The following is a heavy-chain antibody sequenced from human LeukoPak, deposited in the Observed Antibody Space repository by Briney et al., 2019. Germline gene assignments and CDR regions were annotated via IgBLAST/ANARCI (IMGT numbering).Heavy chain of an antibody. J-gene: IGHJ6*03. CDR2: ISSSSSYI. CDR3: ARDMGSYYYDSSGYAYYYYYYMDV. Sequence: PGGSLRLSCAASGFTFSSYSMNWVRQAPGKGLEWVSSISSSSSYIYYADSVKGRFTISRDNAKNSLYLQMNSLRAEDTAVYYCARDMGSYYYDSSGYAYYYYYYMDVWGKGTTVTISS. V-gene: IGHV3-21*04. D-gene: IGHD3-22*01. CDR1: GFTFSSYS.